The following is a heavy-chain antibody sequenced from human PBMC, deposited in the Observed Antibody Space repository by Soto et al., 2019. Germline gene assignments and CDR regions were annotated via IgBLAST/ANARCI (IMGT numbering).Heavy chain of an antibody. V-gene: IGHV3-48*03. CDR1: GFQFSSYE. CDR3: ARGAFWYSTSTTDDAFDV. CDR2: ISHSGATI. Sequence: EVQLVESGGNLVQPGGSLRLSCGASGFQFSSYEMNWVRQAAGKGLEWVAHISHSGATIFYADSVKGRFTISRDNTNNSLSLQMNSLRAEDTAVYYCARGAFWYSTSTTDDAFDVWGQGAVVTVSS. D-gene: IGHD1-26*01. J-gene: IGHJ3*01.